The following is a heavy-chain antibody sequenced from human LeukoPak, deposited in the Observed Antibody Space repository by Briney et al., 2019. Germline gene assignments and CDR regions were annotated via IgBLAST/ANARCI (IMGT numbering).Heavy chain of an antibody. CDR3: TRAYSSSSPALEYFQH. J-gene: IGHJ1*01. D-gene: IGHD6-6*01. Sequence: GGSLRLSCTASGFTFGDYAMSWVRQAPGKGLEWVGFIRSKAYGGTTEYAASVKGRFTISRDDSKSIAYLQMNSLKTEDTAVYYCTRAYSSSSPALEYFQHWGQGTLVTVSS. V-gene: IGHV3-49*04. CDR1: GFTFGDYA. CDR2: IRSKAYGGTT.